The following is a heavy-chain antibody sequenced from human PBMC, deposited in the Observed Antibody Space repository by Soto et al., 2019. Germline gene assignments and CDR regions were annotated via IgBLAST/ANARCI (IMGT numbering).Heavy chain of an antibody. D-gene: IGHD1-1*01. J-gene: IGHJ3*02. CDR1: GFTFSSYA. Sequence: EVQLLESGGGLVQPGGSLRLSCAASGFTFSSYAMSWVRQAPGKGLEWVSAISGSGGSTYYADSVKGRFTISRDNSKNTLYLQMNSLRAEDTAVYYCAKDSGNWKDVPHPSYDAFDIWGQGTMVTVSS. CDR2: ISGSGGST. V-gene: IGHV3-23*01. CDR3: AKDSGNWKDVPHPSYDAFDI.